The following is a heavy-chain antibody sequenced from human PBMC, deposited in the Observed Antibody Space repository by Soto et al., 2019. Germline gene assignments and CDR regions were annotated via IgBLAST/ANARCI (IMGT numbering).Heavy chain of an antibody. CDR3: ARDTGGSYDF. V-gene: IGHV3-72*01. CDR2: TRNKASNYAS. Sequence: GGSLRLSCTASGFRFSDYYMDWARQLPGKGLEWVGRTRNKASNYASEYAPSLKGRLPISRHDSEDSMFLQLNSLKIEDTAVYYCARDTGGSYDFWGQGALVTVSS. J-gene: IGHJ4*02. CDR1: GFRFSDYY. D-gene: IGHD1-26*01.